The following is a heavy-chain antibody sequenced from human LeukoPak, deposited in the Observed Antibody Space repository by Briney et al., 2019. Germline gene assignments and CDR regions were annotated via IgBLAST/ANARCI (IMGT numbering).Heavy chain of an antibody. D-gene: IGHD5-18*01. V-gene: IGHV3-74*01. J-gene: IGHJ4*02. Sequence: GGSLRLSCAASGFTFSSHLMHWVRQAQGTGLVGVSSVKSDGTATNYADSVKGRFTISRDNSKNTLYLQMNSLRAEDTAVYYCAKGPSSRAMDLFDYWGQGTLVTVSS. CDR1: GFTFSSHL. CDR3: AKGPSSRAMDLFDY. CDR2: VKSDGTAT.